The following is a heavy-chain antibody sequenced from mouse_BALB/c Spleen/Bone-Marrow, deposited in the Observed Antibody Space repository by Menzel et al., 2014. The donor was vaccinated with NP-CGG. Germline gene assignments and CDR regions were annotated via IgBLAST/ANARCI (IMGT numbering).Heavy chain of an antibody. V-gene: IGHV1S132*01. CDR3: ASRDSSGYVPDY. CDR1: GYTFTSYW. Sequence: VKLMESGAELVKPGASVKLSCKTSGYTFTSYWIQWVKQRPGLGLGWIGEIFPGTGTTYYNEKFKGKATLTIDTSSSTAYMQLSSLTSEDSAVYFCASRDSSGYVPDYWGQGTTLTVSS. J-gene: IGHJ2*01. D-gene: IGHD3-2*01. CDR2: IFPGTGTT.